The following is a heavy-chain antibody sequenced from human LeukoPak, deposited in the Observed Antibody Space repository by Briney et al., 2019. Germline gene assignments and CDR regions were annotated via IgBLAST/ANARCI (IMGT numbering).Heavy chain of an antibody. J-gene: IGHJ4*02. V-gene: IGHV1-2*02. CDR2: INPNSGGT. Sequence: ASVKVSCKASGYTFTGYYMHWVRQAPGQGLEWMGWINPNSGGTNYAQKFQGRVTMTRDASISTAYMELSRLRSDDTAVYYCARDSELPANFDYWGQGTLVTVSS. D-gene: IGHD2-15*01. CDR3: ARDSELPANFDY. CDR1: GYTFTGYY.